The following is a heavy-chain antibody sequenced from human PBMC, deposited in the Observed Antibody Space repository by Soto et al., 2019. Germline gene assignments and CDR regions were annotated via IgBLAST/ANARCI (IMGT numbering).Heavy chain of an antibody. CDR2: ISYDGSNK. D-gene: IGHD6-19*01. V-gene: IGHV3-30*18. J-gene: IGHJ6*02. Sequence: QVQLVESGGGVGQPGRSLRLSCAASGFTFSSYGMHWVRQAPGKGLEWVAVISYDGSNKYYADSVKGRFTISRDNSKNTLYLQMNSLRAEDTAVYYCAKDLMAGEPMYYYYYGMDVWGQGTTVTVSS. CDR1: GFTFSSYG. CDR3: AKDLMAGEPMYYYYYGMDV.